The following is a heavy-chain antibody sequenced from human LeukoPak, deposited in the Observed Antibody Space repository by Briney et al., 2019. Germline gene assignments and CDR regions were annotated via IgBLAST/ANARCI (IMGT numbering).Heavy chain of an antibody. D-gene: IGHD6-13*01. V-gene: IGHV1-69*13. Sequence: ASVKVSCKASGGTFSSYAISWVRQAPGQGLEWMGGIIPIFGTANYAQKSQGRVTITADESTSTAYMELSSLRSEDTAVYYCARVGGPGVAAAGARRSRGAFDYWGQGTLVTVSS. CDR2: IIPIFGTA. CDR3: ARVGGPGVAAAGARRSRGAFDY. CDR1: GGTFSSYA. J-gene: IGHJ4*02.